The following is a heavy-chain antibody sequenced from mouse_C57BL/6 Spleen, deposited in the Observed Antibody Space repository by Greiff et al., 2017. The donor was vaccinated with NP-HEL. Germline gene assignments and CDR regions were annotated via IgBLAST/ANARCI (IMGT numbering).Heavy chain of an antibody. Sequence: GQLQQSGAELAKPGASVKLSCKASGYTFTSYGRHWVKQRPGQGLEGRGYRNESSGYTKYNQKFKDKATLTADKSSSTAYMQLSSLTYEDSAVYGGRRGLRGYFDYWGKGTTLTVSS. D-gene: IGHD3-1*01. V-gene: IGHV1-7*01. CDR2: RNESSGYT. J-gene: IGHJ2*01. CDR1: GYTFTSYG. CDR3: RRGLRGYFDY.